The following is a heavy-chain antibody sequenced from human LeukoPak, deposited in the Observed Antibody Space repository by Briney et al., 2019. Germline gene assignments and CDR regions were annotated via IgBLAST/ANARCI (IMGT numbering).Heavy chain of an antibody. D-gene: IGHD3-22*01. Sequence: PSETLSLTCTVSGGSISSNGYYWSWIRQPPGKGPEWIGYIYHSGSAYNHPSLKSRVAISVDTSKNHFSLKLSSVTAADTAVYYCARTTEFYDRSGYFSFEYWGQGTLVTVSS. CDR1: GGSISSNGYY. CDR2: IYHSGSA. J-gene: IGHJ4*02. V-gene: IGHV4-30-2*01. CDR3: ARTTEFYDRSGYFSFEY.